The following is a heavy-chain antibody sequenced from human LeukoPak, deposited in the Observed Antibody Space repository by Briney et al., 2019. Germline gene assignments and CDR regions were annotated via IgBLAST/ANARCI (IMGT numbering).Heavy chain of an antibody. CDR2: INPNSGGT. D-gene: IGHD6-6*01. CDR3: ATPGGGSSIAARGAFDI. V-gene: IGHV1-2*04. Sequence: ASVKVSCKASGYTFTGYYMHWVRQAPGQGLEWMGWINPNSGGTNYAQKFQGWVTMTRDTSISTAYMELSRLRSDDTAMYYCATPGGGSSIAARGAFDIWGQGTMVTVSS. CDR1: GYTFTGYY. J-gene: IGHJ3*02.